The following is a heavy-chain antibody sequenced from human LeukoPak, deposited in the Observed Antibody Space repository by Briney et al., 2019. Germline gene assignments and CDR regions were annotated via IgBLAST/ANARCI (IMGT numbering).Heavy chain of an antibody. CDR2: INHSGST. Sequence: SETLSLTCAVYGGSFSGYYWSWIRQPPGKGLEWIGEINHSGSTNYNPSLKSRVTISVDTSKNQFSLKLSSVTAADTAVYYCARGASGYSSGWYENFYYYYYMDVWGKGTTVTVSS. V-gene: IGHV4-34*01. CDR3: ARGASGYSSGWYENFYYYYYMDV. D-gene: IGHD6-19*01. J-gene: IGHJ6*03. CDR1: GGSFSGYY.